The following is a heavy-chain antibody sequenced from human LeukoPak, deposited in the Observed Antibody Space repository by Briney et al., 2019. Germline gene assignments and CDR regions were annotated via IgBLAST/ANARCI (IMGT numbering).Heavy chain of an antibody. CDR2: INHSGST. Sequence: PSETLSLTCAVYGGSFSGYYCSWIRQPPGKGLEWIGEINHSGSTNYNPSLKSRVTISVDTSNNQFSLMLSSVTAADTAVYYCAIPTVTHYYYYMDVWGKGTTVTVSS. V-gene: IGHV4-34*01. CDR1: GGSFSGYY. J-gene: IGHJ6*03. CDR3: AIPTVTHYYYYMDV. D-gene: IGHD4-11*01.